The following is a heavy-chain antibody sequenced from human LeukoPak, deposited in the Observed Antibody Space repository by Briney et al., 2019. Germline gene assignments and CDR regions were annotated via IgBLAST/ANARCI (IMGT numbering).Heavy chain of an antibody. Sequence: PGGSLRLTCPASGCTFSSYRMYWVRQAQGRGGVWVSHINGDGSSITYEDSVRGRRTTFSENANKKLNLQMNSLRADAEPVCSCPGGQWQVSHWYFDLRGRGTLVTV. V-gene: IGHV3-74*01. CDR2: INGDGSSI. CDR1: GCTFSSYR. J-gene: IGHJ2*01. D-gene: IGHD6-19*01. CDR3: PGGQWQVSHWYFDL.